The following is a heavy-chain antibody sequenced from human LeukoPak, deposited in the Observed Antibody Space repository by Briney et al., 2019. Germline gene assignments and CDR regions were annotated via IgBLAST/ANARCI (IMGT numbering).Heavy chain of an antibody. V-gene: IGHV4-38-2*02. CDR1: GYSISSGYY. CDR2: IYHSGST. Sequence: PSETLSLTCTVSGYSISSGYYWGWIRQPPGKGLEWIGSIYHSGSTYYNPSLKSRVTISVDTSKNQFSLKLSSVTAADTAVYYCARVGAPVTYDILTGYPSEFDPWGQGTLVTVSS. J-gene: IGHJ5*02. CDR3: ARVGAPVTYDILTGYPSEFDP. D-gene: IGHD3-9*01.